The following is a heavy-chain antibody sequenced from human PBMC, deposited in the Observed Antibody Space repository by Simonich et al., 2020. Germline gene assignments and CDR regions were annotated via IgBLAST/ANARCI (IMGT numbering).Heavy chain of an antibody. V-gene: IGHV1-69-2*01. CDR2: VDPEDGEQ. J-gene: IGHJ4*02. D-gene: IGHD6-13*01. Sequence: EVQLVQSGAEVKKPGATVKISCKVSGYTFTDYYMHWVQQAPGKGLGWMGLVDPEDGEQIYEEKFQGRVTITADTSTDTAYRELSSLRSEDTAVYYCATDTYSSSWYGGGVYWGQGTLVTVSS. CDR1: GYTFTDYY. CDR3: ATDTYSSSWYGGGVY.